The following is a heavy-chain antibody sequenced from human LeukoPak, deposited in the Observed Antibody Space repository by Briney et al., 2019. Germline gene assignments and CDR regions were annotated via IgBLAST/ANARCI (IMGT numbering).Heavy chain of an antibody. V-gene: IGHV3-7*01. Sequence: GGSLRLSCAASGFTFSSYWMSWARQAPGKGLEWVANIKQDGSEKYYVDSVKGRFTISRDNAKNSLYLQMNSLRAEDTAVYYCARDLYSSGWYYFDYWGQGTLVTVSS. CDR2: IKQDGSEK. CDR3: ARDLYSSGWYYFDY. D-gene: IGHD6-19*01. CDR1: GFTFSSYW. J-gene: IGHJ4*02.